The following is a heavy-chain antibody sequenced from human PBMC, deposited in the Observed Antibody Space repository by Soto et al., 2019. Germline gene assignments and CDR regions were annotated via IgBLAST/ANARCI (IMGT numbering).Heavy chain of an antibody. CDR3: ASGRAVAGTFSYYYYYGMDV. D-gene: IGHD6-19*01. CDR2: IKQDGSEK. Sequence: GGSLRLSCAASGFTFSSYWMSWVRQAPGKGLEWVANIKQDGSEKYYADSVKGRFTISRDNAKNSLYLQMNSLRAEDTAVYYCASGRAVAGTFSYYYYYGMDVWGQGTTVTVSS. CDR1: GFTFSSYW. V-gene: IGHV3-7*05. J-gene: IGHJ6*02.